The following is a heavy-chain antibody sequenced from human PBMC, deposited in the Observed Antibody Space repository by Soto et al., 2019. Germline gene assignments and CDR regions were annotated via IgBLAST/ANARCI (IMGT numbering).Heavy chain of an antibody. V-gene: IGHV3-53*01. CDR1: GFAVSSKY. CDR2: IYGGGTT. CDR3: VQTTGWPGFDF. Sequence: EVQLVESGGGLIQPGGSLRLSCAASGFAVSSKYMTWVRQAPGKGLEWVSVIYGGGTTYYADSVKGRFTISRDTSKNTLYLQMNSLRAEDTAVYYCVQTTGWPGFDFWGQGTQVTLSS. D-gene: IGHD6-19*01. J-gene: IGHJ4*02.